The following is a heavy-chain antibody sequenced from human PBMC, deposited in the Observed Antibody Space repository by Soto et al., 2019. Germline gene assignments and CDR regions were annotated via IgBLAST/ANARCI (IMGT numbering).Heavy chain of an antibody. V-gene: IGHV4-34*01. CDR3: AREYYYYYMDV. CDR2: INHSGST. CDR1: GGSFSGYY. J-gene: IGHJ6*03. Sequence: SETLSLTCAVYGGSFSGYYWSWIRQPPGKGLEWIGEINHSGSTNYNPSLKSRVTISVDTSKNQFSLKLSSVTAADTAVYYCAREYYYYYMDVWGKGTTVTVSS.